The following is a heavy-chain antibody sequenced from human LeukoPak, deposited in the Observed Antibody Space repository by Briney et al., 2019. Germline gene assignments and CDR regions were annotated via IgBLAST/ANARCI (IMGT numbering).Heavy chain of an antibody. Sequence: GGSLRLSCAASGFSFSNYAMSWVRQAPARGPEWVASIIGGGETFYADSLKGRFSLSRDDSRNTVYLQLNNLRVEDTAIYYCAKANWVSNADAVWWGQGTQVTVSS. D-gene: IGHD2-2*01. CDR1: GFSFSNYA. CDR2: IIGGGET. CDR3: AKANWVSNADAVW. V-gene: IGHV3-23*01. J-gene: IGHJ4*02.